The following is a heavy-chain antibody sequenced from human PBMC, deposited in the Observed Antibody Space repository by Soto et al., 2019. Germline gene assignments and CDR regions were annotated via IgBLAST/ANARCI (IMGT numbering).Heavy chain of an antibody. CDR3: TRDQYCSGGSCYDYYYMDV. CDR2: IRSKAYGGTT. CDR1: GFTFGDYA. J-gene: IGHJ6*03. V-gene: IGHV3-49*03. D-gene: IGHD2-15*01. Sequence: SGGSLRLSCTASGFTFGDYAMSWFRQAPGKGLEWVGFIRSKAYGGTTEYAASVKGRFTISRDDSKSIAYLQMNSLKTEDTAVYYCTRDQYCSGGSCYDYYYMDVWGKGTTVTVSS.